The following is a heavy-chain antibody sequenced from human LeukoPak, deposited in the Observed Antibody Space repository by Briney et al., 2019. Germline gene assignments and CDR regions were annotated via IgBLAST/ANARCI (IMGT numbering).Heavy chain of an antibody. CDR2: IYTSGST. CDR1: GGSISSGSYY. CDR3: ASLRDYIGWFDP. D-gene: IGHD4-11*01. J-gene: IGHJ5*02. Sequence: SETLSLTCTVSGGSISSGSYYWSWIWQPAGKGLEWIGRIYTSGSTNYNPSLKSRVTISVDTSKNQFSLKLSSVTAADTAVYYCASLRDYIGWFDPWGQETLVTVSS. V-gene: IGHV4-61*02.